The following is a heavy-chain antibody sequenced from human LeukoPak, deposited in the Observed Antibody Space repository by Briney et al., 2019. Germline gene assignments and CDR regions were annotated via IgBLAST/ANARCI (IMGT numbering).Heavy chain of an antibody. CDR3: AKDRSYGMDV. D-gene: IGHD3-16*02. V-gene: IGHV3-23*01. CDR2: ISGSGGST. CDR1: GFTFSSYA. J-gene: IGHJ6*02. Sequence: GGSLRLSCAASGFTFSSYAMSWVRQAPGKGLEWVSAISGSGGSTYYVDSVKGRFAISRDNSKNTLYLQMNSLRAEDTAVYYCAKDRSYGMDVWGQGTTVTVSS.